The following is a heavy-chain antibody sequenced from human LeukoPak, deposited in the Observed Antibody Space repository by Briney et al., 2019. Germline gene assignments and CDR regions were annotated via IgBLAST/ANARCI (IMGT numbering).Heavy chain of an antibody. CDR1: GGSITSYT. V-gene: IGHV4-59*01. D-gene: IGHD2-15*01. Sequence: SETLSLTCTVSGGSITSYTWSWIRQPPGEGLDWIWYVFYSGSTNYNTYHKSQVAISVDTDRNQFALKLISVTAADTAGYYWGSLAWCWGKGTLVTV. CDR3: GSLAWC. J-gene: IGHJ1*01. CDR2: VFYSGST.